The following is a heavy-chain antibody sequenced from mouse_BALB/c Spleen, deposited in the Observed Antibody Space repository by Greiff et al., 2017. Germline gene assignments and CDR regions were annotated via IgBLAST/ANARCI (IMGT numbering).Heavy chain of an antibody. CDR2: INPSSGYT. D-gene: IGHD1-1*01. J-gene: IGHJ2*01. CDR3: ARGTTVVAGNYFDY. Sequence: QVHVKQSGAELARPGASVKMSCKASGYTFTSYTMHWVKQRPGQGLEWIGYINPSSGYTNYNQKFKDKATLTADKSSSTAYMQLSSLTSEDSAVYYCARGTTVVAGNYFDYWGQGTTLTVSS. CDR1: GYTFTSYT. V-gene: IGHV1-4*01.